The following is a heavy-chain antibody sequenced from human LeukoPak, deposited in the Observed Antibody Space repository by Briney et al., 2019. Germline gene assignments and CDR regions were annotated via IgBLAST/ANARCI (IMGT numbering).Heavy chain of an antibody. J-gene: IGHJ4*02. V-gene: IGHV3-23*01. CDR1: GVTFSSYA. CDR2: ISGSGGST. CDR3: AKAYYDSSCYYLGLDY. D-gene: IGHD3-22*01. Sequence: GGSLRLSCAASGVTFSSYAMSWVRQAPGKGLEWVAAISGSGGSTYYADSQKRRFTISRDNSKNTLYLQMNSLRAEDTAVYYCAKAYYDSSCYYLGLDYWGQATMVTVSS.